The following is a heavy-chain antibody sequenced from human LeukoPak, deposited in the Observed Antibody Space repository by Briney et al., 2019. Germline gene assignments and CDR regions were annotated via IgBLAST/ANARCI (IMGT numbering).Heavy chain of an antibody. D-gene: IGHD2-21*01. CDR3: ARYSSNWFDP. Sequence: PGGSLRLSCAASGFTFSSYWMYWGRQAPGKGLVWVSRIKTDGSSTSYADSVKGRFTISRDNAKNSVYLQMNSLRAEDTAVYYCARYSSNWFDPWGQGTLVTVSS. CDR2: IKTDGSST. J-gene: IGHJ5*02. V-gene: IGHV3-74*01. CDR1: GFTFSSYW.